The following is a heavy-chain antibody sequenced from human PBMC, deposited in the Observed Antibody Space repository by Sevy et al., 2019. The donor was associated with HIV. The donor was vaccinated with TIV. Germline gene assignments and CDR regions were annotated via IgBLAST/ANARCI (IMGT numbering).Heavy chain of an antibody. J-gene: IGHJ4*02. CDR3: ATTKDYYESYRSPFDY. Sequence: ASVKVSCKVSGSTLSRLSMHWVRQVPGKGLEWMGSFDPEDGETIYARKFQGRVSMTEDTSTDTAYMELSSLRSEDTAVYYCATTKDYYESYRSPFDYWGQGTLVTVSS. CDR1: GSTLSRLS. V-gene: IGHV1-24*01. CDR2: FDPEDGET. D-gene: IGHD3-22*01.